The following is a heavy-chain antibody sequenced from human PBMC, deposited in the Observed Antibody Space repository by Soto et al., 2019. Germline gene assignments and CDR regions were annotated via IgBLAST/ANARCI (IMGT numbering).Heavy chain of an antibody. Sequence: GGSLRLSCAASGFTFSSYAMSWVRQAPGKGLEWVSAISGSGGSTSYADSVKGRFTISRDNSKNTLYLQMNSLRAEDTAVYYCAKVRAQLLWFGELLNWGQGTLVTVSS. D-gene: IGHD3-10*01. V-gene: IGHV3-23*01. CDR3: AKVRAQLLWFGELLN. J-gene: IGHJ4*02. CDR2: ISGSGGST. CDR1: GFTFSSYA.